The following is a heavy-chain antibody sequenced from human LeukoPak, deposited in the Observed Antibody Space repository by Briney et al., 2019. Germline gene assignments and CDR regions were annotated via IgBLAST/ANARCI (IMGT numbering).Heavy chain of an antibody. CDR2: FDPEDGET. CDR1: GYTLTELS. CDR3: ATERAGITMVRSWFDP. V-gene: IGHV1-24*01. D-gene: IGHD3-10*01. Sequence: GASVKVSCKVSGYTLTELSMHWMRQAHGKGLEWVGGFDPEDGETIYAQKFQGRVTMTEDTSTDTAYMELSSLRSEDTAVYYCATERAGITMVRSWFDPWGQGTLVTVSS. J-gene: IGHJ5*02.